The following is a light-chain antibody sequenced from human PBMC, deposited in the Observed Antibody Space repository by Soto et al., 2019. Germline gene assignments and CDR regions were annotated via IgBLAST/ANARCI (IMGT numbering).Light chain of an antibody. V-gene: IGKV3-15*01. J-gene: IGKJ1*01. CDR1: QSVSSN. Sequence: EIVMTQSPATLSVSPGERATLSCRASQSVSSNLAWYQQKPGQAPRLRIYGASTRATGIPARFSGSGSGTEFTLTISSLQSEDFAVYYCQQYNNWSPGTFGQGTKVEIK. CDR3: QQYNNWSPGT. CDR2: GAS.